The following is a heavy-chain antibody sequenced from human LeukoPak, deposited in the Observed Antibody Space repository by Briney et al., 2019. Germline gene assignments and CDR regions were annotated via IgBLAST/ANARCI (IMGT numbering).Heavy chain of an antibody. Sequence: SETLSLTCTVSGGSISSGGCYWGWIRLLPGKGLDWIGNIGYSGSTYYNPSLKSRVTISVDTSKNQFSLKLSSLTAADTAVYYCARLTRPNRDMPTSNAFDIWGQGTMVTVSS. CDR1: GGSISSGGCY. CDR2: IGYSGST. V-gene: IGHV4-39*01. D-gene: IGHD5-24*01. CDR3: ARLTRPNRDMPTSNAFDI. J-gene: IGHJ3*02.